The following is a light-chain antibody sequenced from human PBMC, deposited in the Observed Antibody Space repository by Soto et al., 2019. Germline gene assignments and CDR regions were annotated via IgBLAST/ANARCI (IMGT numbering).Light chain of an antibody. J-gene: IGKJ1*01. V-gene: IGKV1-39*01. CDR1: QRISNY. Sequence: DIQMTHSRSSLSASVGDRVAITCRASQRISNYLNWYQQKPGKAPKVLIYAASTLQSGVPSRFSGSGSGTAFTLTISSLQPEDFATYYCQQSYSTPRTFGQGTKVGIK. CDR2: AAS. CDR3: QQSYSTPRT.